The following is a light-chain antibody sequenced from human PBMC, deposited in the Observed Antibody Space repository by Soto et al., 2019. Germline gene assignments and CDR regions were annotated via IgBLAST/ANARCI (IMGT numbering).Light chain of an antibody. Sequence: DIQMTQSPSALSASVGDRVAITCRASQTNSTYLNWYQQKPGKAPKLLIYGASTLQSGVPSRFSGSGSGTDFTLTISSLQPEDFATYYCQQSLGIPYTFGQGTRLEIK. J-gene: IGKJ2*01. CDR2: GAS. CDR1: QTNSTY. CDR3: QQSLGIPYT. V-gene: IGKV1-39*01.